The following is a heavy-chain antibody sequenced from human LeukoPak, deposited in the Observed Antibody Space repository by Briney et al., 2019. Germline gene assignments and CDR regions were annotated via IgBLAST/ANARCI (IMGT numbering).Heavy chain of an antibody. Sequence: PGGSLRLSCAASGFTFDDYAMHWVRQAPGKGLEWVSGISWNSGSIGYADSVKGRFTISRDNAKNSLYLQMNGLRAEDTALYYCAKGSPFLATTAFDYWGQGTLVTVSS. D-gene: IGHD4-17*01. CDR1: GFTFDDYA. J-gene: IGHJ4*02. CDR3: AKGSPFLATTAFDY. V-gene: IGHV3-9*01. CDR2: ISWNSGSI.